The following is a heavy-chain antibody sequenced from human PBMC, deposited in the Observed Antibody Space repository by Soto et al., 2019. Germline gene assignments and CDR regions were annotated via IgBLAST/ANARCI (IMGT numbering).Heavy chain of an antibody. Sequence: QITLKESGPTLVKPTQTLTLTCTFSGFSLSTSGVGVGWIRQPPGKALEWLALIYWDDDKRYSPSLKSRLTTTKPTSTNQVVLTTTNMDPVDTATYYCAHRPSYCSGGSCYSGFDYWGQGTLVTVSS. V-gene: IGHV2-5*02. CDR1: GFSLSTSGVG. J-gene: IGHJ4*02. CDR2: IYWDDDK. CDR3: AHRPSYCSGGSCYSGFDY. D-gene: IGHD2-15*01.